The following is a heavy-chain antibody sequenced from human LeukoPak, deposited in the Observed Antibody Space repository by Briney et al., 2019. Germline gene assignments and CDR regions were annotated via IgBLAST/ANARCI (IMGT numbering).Heavy chain of an antibody. CDR3: ARAGHYFGGDRCQRYGMDV. J-gene: IGHJ6*02. V-gene: IGHV4-34*01. D-gene: IGHD2-21*02. CDR1: GGSFSGYY. CDR2: INHSGSP. Sequence: SETLSLTCAVYGGSFSGYYWSGIRQPPGKGLEWIGEINHSGSPNYNPSLKSRVTISVDTSKNQFSLKMSSVTAADTAVYHCARAGHYFGGDRCQRYGMDVWGQGTTVTVSS.